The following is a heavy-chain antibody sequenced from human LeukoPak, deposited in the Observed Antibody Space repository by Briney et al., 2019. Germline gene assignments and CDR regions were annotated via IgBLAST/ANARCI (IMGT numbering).Heavy chain of an antibody. V-gene: IGHV4-39*01. D-gene: IGHD1-26*01. CDR2: IYYSGST. J-gene: IGHJ2*01. CDR1: GGSISSSSYY. Sequence: SETLSPTCTVSGGSISSSSYYWGWIRQPPGKGLEWIGSIYYSGSTYYNPSLKSRVTISVDTSKNQFSLKLSSVTAADTAVYYCARSRSAKWELLGWYFDLWGRGTLVTVSS. CDR3: ARSRSAKWELLGWYFDL.